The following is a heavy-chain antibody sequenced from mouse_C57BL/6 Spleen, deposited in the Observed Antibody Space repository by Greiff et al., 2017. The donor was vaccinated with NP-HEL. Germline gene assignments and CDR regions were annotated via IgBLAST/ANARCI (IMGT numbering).Heavy chain of an antibody. CDR3: ARSRYYGSSYYAMDY. CDR1: GYTFTSYN. V-gene: IGHV1-12*01. Sequence: LQQSGAELVRPGASVKMSCKASGYTFTSYNMHWVKQTPRQGLEWIGAIYPGNGDTSYNQKFKGKATLTVDKSSSTAYMQLSSLTSEDSAVYFCARSRYYGSSYYAMDYWGQGTSVTVSS. D-gene: IGHD1-1*01. J-gene: IGHJ4*01. CDR2: IYPGNGDT.